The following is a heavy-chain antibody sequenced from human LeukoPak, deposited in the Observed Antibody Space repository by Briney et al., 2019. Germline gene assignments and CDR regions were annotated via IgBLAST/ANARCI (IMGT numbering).Heavy chain of an antibody. V-gene: IGHV6-1*01. CDR1: GDSVSSNSAA. Sequence: SQTLSLTCAISGDSVSSNSAAWNWIRQSPSRGLEWLGRTYYRSKWYNDYAISVKGRITINPDTSKNQFSLQLNSVTPEDTAVYYCARYRVVAAGENWFDPWGQGTLVTVSS. CDR2: TYYRSKWYN. J-gene: IGHJ5*02. D-gene: IGHD2-15*01. CDR3: ARYRVVAAGENWFDP.